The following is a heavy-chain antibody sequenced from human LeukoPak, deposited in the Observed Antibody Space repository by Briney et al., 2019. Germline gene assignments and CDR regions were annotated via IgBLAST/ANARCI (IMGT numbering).Heavy chain of an antibody. V-gene: IGHV3-33*01. CDR2: IYSDGSNK. D-gene: IGHD3-22*01. Sequence: GRSLRLSCGASGFIFRNYGMHWVRQAPGKGLQWVAVIYSDGSNKNSADSVRGRFTISRDNSKNALYLQMDSLRAEDTAVYYCARGHYYDRSGLDYWGQGTLVTVSS. CDR1: GFIFRNYG. CDR3: ARGHYYDRSGLDY. J-gene: IGHJ4*02.